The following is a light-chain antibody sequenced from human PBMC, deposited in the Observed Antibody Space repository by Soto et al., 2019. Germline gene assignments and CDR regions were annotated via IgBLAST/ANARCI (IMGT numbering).Light chain of an antibody. J-gene: IGKJ4*01. CDR2: DAF. CDR3: QKYNSAPLT. V-gene: IGKV1-27*01. Sequence: EIQMTQSPSTLSASLGDRVTLTCRASQPVSNYLAWYQQKPGQAPNLLIYDAFTLEAGVPTRFSGSGSGTEFTLTISSLQSEDVAAYYCQKYNSAPLTFGGGTKVEIK. CDR1: QPVSNY.